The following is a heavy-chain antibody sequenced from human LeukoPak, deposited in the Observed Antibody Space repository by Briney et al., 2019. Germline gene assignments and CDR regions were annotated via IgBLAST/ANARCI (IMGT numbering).Heavy chain of an antibody. Sequence: ASVKVSCKASGYTFTIYNMHWVRQAPGQGLEGMGTINPIGGSTTYAQKFQGRVTMTRDTSSSTVYMELRSLTSEDTAVYYCAREGQVAAGDYWGQGTLVTVSS. J-gene: IGHJ4*02. V-gene: IGHV1-46*01. CDR3: AREGQVAAGDY. D-gene: IGHD6-13*01. CDR1: GYTFTIYN. CDR2: INPIGGST.